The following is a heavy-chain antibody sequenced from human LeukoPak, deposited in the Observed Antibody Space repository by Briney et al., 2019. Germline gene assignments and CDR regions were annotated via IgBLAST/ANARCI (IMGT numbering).Heavy chain of an antibody. CDR2: ISPYNGNT. CDR1: GYSFTTYG. J-gene: IGHJ4*02. CDR3: ARDPGGNSGFDY. Sequence: ASVKVSFKASGYSFTTYGISWVRQAPGQGLEWMGWISPYNGNTNYAQKLQGRVTMTTDTSTSTAYMELRSLRSDDTAVYYCARDPGGNSGFDYWGQGTLVTVSS. D-gene: IGHD4-23*01. V-gene: IGHV1-18*01.